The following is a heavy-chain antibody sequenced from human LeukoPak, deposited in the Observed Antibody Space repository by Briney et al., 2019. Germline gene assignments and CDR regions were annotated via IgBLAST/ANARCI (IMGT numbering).Heavy chain of an antibody. V-gene: IGHV1-2*04. CDR1: GYTFTVYY. CDR2: INPNSGGT. Sequence: ASVNVSFTASGYTFTVYYMHWVRQAPGQGLEWMGWINPNSGGTNYAQKFQGWVTMTRDTSISTAYMELSRLRSDDTAVYYCARELGYCSSTSCSRAGFDPWGQGTLVTVSS. CDR3: ARELGYCSSTSCSRAGFDP. D-gene: IGHD2-2*01. J-gene: IGHJ5*02.